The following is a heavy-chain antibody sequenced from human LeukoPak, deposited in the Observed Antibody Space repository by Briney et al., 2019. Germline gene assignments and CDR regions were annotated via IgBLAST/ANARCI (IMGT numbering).Heavy chain of an antibody. J-gene: IGHJ3*02. V-gene: IGHV1-2*02. Sequence: ASVKVSFKTSGYTFTGYYMHWVRQAPGQGLEWMGWINPNSGGTNYAQRFQGRVTMTRDTSISTAYMELSRLRSDDSAVYYCARYFYDSSGSSSDAYDIWGQGTMVTVSS. CDR2: INPNSGGT. D-gene: IGHD3-22*01. CDR3: ARYFYDSSGSSSDAYDI. CDR1: GYTFTGYY.